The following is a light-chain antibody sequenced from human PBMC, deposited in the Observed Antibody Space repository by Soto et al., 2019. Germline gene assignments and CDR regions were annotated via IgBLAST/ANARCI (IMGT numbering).Light chain of an antibody. Sequence: DIQMTQSPSSLSTSVGDRLTITCRASQSIGKYLNWYQQKPGKAPKLLISAASSLQSGVPSRFSGGGSGTDFTLTISSLQPEDFATYYCQQTYSAPRTFGQGTTVDLK. J-gene: IGKJ1*01. CDR2: AAS. V-gene: IGKV1-39*01. CDR3: QQTYSAPRT. CDR1: QSIGKY.